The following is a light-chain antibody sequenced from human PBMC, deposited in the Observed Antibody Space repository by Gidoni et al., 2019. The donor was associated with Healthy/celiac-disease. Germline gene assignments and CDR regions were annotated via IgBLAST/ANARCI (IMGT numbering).Light chain of an antibody. CDR1: QSISTY. V-gene: IGKV1-39*01. J-gene: IGKJ4*01. CDR2: AAS. Sequence: DLQMTQSPSSLSASIGDRVTITCRASQSISTYLNWYQHKPGKAPKLLIYAASSLQSGVPSRFSGSGSGTEFILTISSLPPEDFATYYCQQGYSIPPLTFGGXTMVEIK. CDR3: QQGYSIPPLT.